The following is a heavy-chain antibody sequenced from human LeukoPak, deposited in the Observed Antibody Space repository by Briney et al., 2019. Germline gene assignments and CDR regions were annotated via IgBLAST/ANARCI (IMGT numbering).Heavy chain of an antibody. CDR3: AREAVTRNYFDY. CDR1: GFTVCSNY. CDR2: IYSGGST. Sequence: GGSLRLSCAASGFTVCSNYMNWVRQAPGKGLEWVSVIYSGGSTYYADSVKGRFTISRDNSKNTLYLQMNSLRAEDTAVYYCAREAVTRNYFDYWGQGTLVTVSS. V-gene: IGHV3-53*01. D-gene: IGHD4-17*01. J-gene: IGHJ4*02.